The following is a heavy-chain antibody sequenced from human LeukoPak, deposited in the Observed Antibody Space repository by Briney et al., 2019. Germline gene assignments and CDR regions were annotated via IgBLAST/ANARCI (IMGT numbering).Heavy chain of an antibody. V-gene: IGHV3-23*01. CDR2: ISGSGGST. D-gene: IGHD6-19*01. J-gene: IGHJ4*02. CDR1: GFTFSSYA. CDR3: AKDHRSGWFKNRYDY. Sequence: GGSLRLSCAASGFTFSSYAMSWVRQAPGKGLEWVSAISGSGGSTYYADSVKGRFTISRDNSKNTLYLQMNSLRAEDTAVYYCAKDHRSGWFKNRYDYWGQGTLVTVSS.